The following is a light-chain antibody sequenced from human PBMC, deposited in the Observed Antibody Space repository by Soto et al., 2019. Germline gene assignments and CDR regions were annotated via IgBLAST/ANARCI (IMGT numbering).Light chain of an antibody. CDR1: SSHVGSYNL. CDR3: CSYAGSSTFGV. CDR2: EGS. J-gene: IGLJ3*02. Sequence: QSVLTQPASVSGSPGQSITISCTGTSSHVGSYNLVSWYQQHPGKAPKLMIYEGSKRPSGVSNRFSGSKSGNTASLTISGLQAEDEADYYCCSYAGSSTFGVFGGGTKVTVL. V-gene: IGLV2-23*03.